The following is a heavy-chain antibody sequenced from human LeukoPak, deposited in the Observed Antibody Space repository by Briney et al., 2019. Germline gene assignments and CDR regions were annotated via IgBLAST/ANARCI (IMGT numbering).Heavy chain of an antibody. CDR1: GFTFSSYA. V-gene: IGHV3-30*04. D-gene: IGHD2-2*01. CDR3: AKDAVNCSGTSCSYGMDV. CDR2: ISYDGNDK. J-gene: IGHJ6*02. Sequence: GGSLRLSCAASGFTFSSYAMHWVRQAPGKGLEWVAFISYDGNDKYYADSVKGRFTTSRDNSNNMVHLQMHSLRPEDTAVYSCAKDAVNCSGTSCSYGMDVWGQGTTVTVSS.